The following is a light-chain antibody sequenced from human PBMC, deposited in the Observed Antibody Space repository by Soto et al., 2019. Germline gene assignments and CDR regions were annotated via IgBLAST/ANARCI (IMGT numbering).Light chain of an antibody. CDR3: QQYYSTPLA. J-gene: IGKJ1*01. Sequence: DIVMTQSPVSLAVSLGERATINCKSSQSVLYSSNNKNYLAWYQQKPGQPPKLLIYWASTRESGVPDRVSGSGAGTDFTITISSLQAEDVAVYYCQQYYSTPLAFGQGTKVEIK. V-gene: IGKV4-1*01. CDR2: WAS. CDR1: QSVLYSSNNKNY.